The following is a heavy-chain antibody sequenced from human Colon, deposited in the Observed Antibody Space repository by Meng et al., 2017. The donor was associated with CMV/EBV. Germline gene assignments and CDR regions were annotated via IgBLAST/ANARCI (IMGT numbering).Heavy chain of an antibody. J-gene: IGHJ6*02. V-gene: IGHV3-21*01. CDR3: VRDRGASCTNGVCSYSGMDV. D-gene: IGHD2-8*01. CDR1: GFSFDSYS. Sequence: GESLKISCVASGFSFDSYSMNWVRQAPGKGLEWVSHISTFNSHTYYADSVKGRFTISRDDVKKSVHLLMSSLRAEDTAVYYCVRDRGASCTNGVCSYSGMDVWGQGTTVTVS. CDR2: ISTFNSHT.